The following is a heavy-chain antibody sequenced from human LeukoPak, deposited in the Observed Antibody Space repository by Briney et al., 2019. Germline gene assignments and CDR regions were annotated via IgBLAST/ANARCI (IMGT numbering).Heavy chain of an antibody. CDR2: IYSGGST. J-gene: IGHJ4*02. CDR3: ARDPSLWGAVAGVYYFDY. Sequence: GGSLRLSCAASGFTFSSYDMIWVRQAPGKGLEWVSLIYSGGSTYYADSVKGRFTISRDNSKNTLYLQMNSLRVEDTAVYYCARDPSLWGAVAGVYYFDYWGQGTLVTVSS. CDR1: GFTFSSYD. D-gene: IGHD6-19*01. V-gene: IGHV3-66*01.